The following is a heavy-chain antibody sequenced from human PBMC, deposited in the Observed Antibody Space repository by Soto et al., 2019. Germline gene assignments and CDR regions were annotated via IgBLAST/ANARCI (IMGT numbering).Heavy chain of an antibody. Sequence: EVQLVESGGDLVQPGGSLRLSCAIAGFTFSDHYMDWVRQAPEKGLEWVGRSTNKVHSYTTEYAASVKGRFTISRDDAKNSLYLRMNSLRIEDTAVYYCVRGFNSFDIWGRGTMVTVSS. J-gene: IGHJ3*02. V-gene: IGHV3-72*01. CDR3: VRGFNSFDI. CDR1: GFTFSDHY. CDR2: STNKVHSYTT.